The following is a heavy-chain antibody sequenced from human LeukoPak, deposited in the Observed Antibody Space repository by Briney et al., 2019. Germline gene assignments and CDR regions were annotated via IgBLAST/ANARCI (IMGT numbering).Heavy chain of an antibody. CDR1: GGSISSYY. CDR3: ARQLLWFGELGGMDV. CDR2: IYYSGST. D-gene: IGHD3-10*01. J-gene: IGHJ6*04. Sequence: SETLSLTCTVSGGSISSYYWSWIRQPPGKGLEWIGYIYYSGSTNYNPSLKSRVTISVDTSKNQFSLKLSSLTAADTAVYYCARQLLWFGELGGMDVWGKGTTVTVSS. V-gene: IGHV4-59*01.